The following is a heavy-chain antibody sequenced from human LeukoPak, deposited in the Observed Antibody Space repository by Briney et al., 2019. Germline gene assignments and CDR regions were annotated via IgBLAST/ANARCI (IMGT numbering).Heavy chain of an antibody. CDR3: ARVSDSRAVGPFDY. V-gene: IGHV4-39*07. CDR1: GGSISSNSYY. J-gene: IGHJ4*02. D-gene: IGHD3-10*01. CDR2: IYYTGST. Sequence: SETLSLTCTVSGGSISSNSYYWGWIRPSPGKGLEWIANIYYTGSTYYNPSLKSRITISVDTSKSQFSLELSSVTAADTAIYYCARVSDSRAVGPFDYWGQGTLVTVSS.